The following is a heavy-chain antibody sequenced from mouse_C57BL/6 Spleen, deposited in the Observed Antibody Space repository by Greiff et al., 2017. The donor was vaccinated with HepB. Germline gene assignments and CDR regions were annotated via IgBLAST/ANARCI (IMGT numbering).Heavy chain of an antibody. V-gene: IGHV1-15*01. CDR1: GYTFTDYE. CDR2: IDPETGGT. CDR3: TRSGRYFDY. D-gene: IGHD4-1*01. Sequence: VQGVESGAELVRPGASVTLSCKASGYTFTDYEMHWVKQTPVHGLEWIGAIDPETGGTAYNQKFKGKAILTADKSSSTAYMELRSLTSEDSAVYYCTRSGRYFDYWGQGTTLTVSS. J-gene: IGHJ2*01.